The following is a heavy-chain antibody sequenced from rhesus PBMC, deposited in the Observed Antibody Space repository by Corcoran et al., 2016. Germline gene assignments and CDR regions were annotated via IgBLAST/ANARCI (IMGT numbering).Heavy chain of an antibody. D-gene: IGHD6-13*01. Sequence: QVQLQESGPGLVKPSETLSLTCAVSGASLSGSFLHWIPHPPGKGLEWIGSIGCRSGSTYDNPSLKSRVTISTDTSKNQCALKLSSVTAADTAVYYCARKGRYSSLPYFDYWGQGVLVTVAS. CDR2: IGCRSGST. V-gene: IGHV4-165*02. J-gene: IGHJ4*01. CDR1: GASLSGSF. CDR3: ARKGRYSSLPYFDY.